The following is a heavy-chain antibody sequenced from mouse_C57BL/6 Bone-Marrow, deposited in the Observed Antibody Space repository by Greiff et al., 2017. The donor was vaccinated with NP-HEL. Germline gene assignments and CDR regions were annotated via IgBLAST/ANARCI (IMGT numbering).Heavy chain of an antibody. D-gene: IGHD6-1*01. J-gene: IGHJ3*01. CDR1: GFTFSSYA. CDR2: ISDGGSYT. CDR3: ARDRPLRTWFAY. Sequence: EVQLVESGGGLVKPGGSLKLSCAASGFTFSSYAMSWVRQTPEKRLEWVATISDGGSYTYYPDNVKGRFTISRDNAKNNLYLQMSHLKSEDTAMYYCARDRPLRTWFAYWGQGTLVTVSA. V-gene: IGHV5-4*01.